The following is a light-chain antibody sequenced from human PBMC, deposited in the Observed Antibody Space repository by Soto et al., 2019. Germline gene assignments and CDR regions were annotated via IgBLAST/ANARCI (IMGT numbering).Light chain of an antibody. CDR3: LQCYSTLWT. CDR2: WAS. Sequence: DIVMTQSPDSLAVSLRERATINCKSSQSVLYSSNNKNCLAWYQQQPGQPPKLLIYWASTRESGVPDRFSRSGSGIDVPLTLGALQAEDGAVYYVLQCYSTLWTLGQGTKVEI. CDR1: QSVLYSSNNKNC. V-gene: IGKV4-1*01. J-gene: IGKJ1*01.